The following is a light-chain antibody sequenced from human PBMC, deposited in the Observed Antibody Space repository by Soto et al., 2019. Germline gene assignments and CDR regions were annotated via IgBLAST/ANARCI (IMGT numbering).Light chain of an antibody. J-gene: IGKJ1*01. CDR2: GAS. CDR3: QQYGHSLWT. V-gene: IGKV3-20*01. Sequence: EIVLTQSPATISLSPGDRATLSCRASHSIGNPLAWYQQKRGQPPRLLIYGASSRATGIPDRFSGSGSGTDFTLTISRLEPEDYAVYYCQQYGHSLWTFGQGTKVDIK. CDR1: HSIGNP.